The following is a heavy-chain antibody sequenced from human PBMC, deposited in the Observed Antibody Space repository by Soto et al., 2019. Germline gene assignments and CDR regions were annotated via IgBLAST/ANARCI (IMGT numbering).Heavy chain of an antibody. CDR2: IYYSGST. V-gene: IGHV4-31*03. CDR3: ARVFGFGGMDV. Sequence: PSETLSLTCSVHCGSIPSGGYYWSWIRHHPGKGLEWIGYIYYSGSTYYNPSLKSRVTISVDTSKNQFSLKLSSVTASDTAVYYCARVFGFGGMDVWGQGTTVT. D-gene: IGHD3-10*01. J-gene: IGHJ6*02. CDR1: CGSIPSGGYY.